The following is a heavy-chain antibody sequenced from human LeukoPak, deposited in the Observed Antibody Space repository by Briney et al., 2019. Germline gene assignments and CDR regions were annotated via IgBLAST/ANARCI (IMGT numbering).Heavy chain of an antibody. Sequence: PGGSLRLSCAASGFTFDDHTMHWVRQAPGQGLEWVTHISWDGGVTKYVGSVKGRFTISRDNSKNSLYLQMNSLRTEDTALYYCAKSEHRGDGFNYDYWGQGTLVTVSS. V-gene: IGHV3-43*01. CDR3: AKSEHRGDGFNYDY. CDR2: ISWDGGVT. D-gene: IGHD5-24*01. J-gene: IGHJ4*02. CDR1: GFTFDDHT.